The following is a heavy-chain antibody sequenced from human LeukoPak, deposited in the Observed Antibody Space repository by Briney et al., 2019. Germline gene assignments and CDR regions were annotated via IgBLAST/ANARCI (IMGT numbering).Heavy chain of an antibody. J-gene: IGHJ6*02. V-gene: IGHV3-73*01. CDR1: GFTFSGSA. CDR3: ARVAARYVGMDV. Sequence: QPGGSLRLSCAASGFTFSGSAMYWVRQASGKGLEWVGHVRAKTYNYATAYAASVEGRFTISRDDSKSTTYLQMNSLKTEDTAMYYCARVAARYVGMDVWGQGTTVTVSS. D-gene: IGHD6-6*01. CDR2: VRAKTYNYAT.